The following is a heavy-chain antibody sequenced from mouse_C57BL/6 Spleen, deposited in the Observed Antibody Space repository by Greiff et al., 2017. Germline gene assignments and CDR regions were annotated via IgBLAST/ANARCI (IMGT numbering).Heavy chain of an antibody. J-gene: IGHJ1*03. CDR3: ARAGTTGSWDFEV. CDR2: INPGSGGT. Sequence: QVQLQQSGAELVRPGTSVKVSCKASGYAFTNYLIEWVKQRPGQGLEWIGVINPGSGGTNYNEKFKGKATLTADKSSSTAYMQLSSLTSEDSAVYFCARAGTTGSWDFEVWGTGTTVTVSS. V-gene: IGHV1-54*01. CDR1: GYAFTNYL. D-gene: IGHD4-1*01.